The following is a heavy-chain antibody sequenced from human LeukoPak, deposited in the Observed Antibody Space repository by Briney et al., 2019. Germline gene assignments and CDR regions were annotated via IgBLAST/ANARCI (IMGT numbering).Heavy chain of an antibody. V-gene: IGHV1-69*13. Sequence: ASVKVSCKASGGTFSSSAISWVRQAPGQGLEWMGGIIPIFGTADYAQKFQGRATITADESTSTAYMELSSLRSEDTAVYYCASEYGPGVDYWGQGTLVTVSS. CDR3: ASEYGPGVDY. CDR2: IIPIFGTA. D-gene: IGHD4-17*01. CDR1: GGTFSSSA. J-gene: IGHJ4*02.